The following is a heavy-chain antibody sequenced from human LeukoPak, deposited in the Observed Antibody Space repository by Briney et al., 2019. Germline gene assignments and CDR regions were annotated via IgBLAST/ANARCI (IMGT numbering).Heavy chain of an antibody. CDR3: AKDKSYGRDYGDYEVNLGYGMDV. V-gene: IGHV3-9*01. CDR2: ISWNSGSI. J-gene: IGHJ6*02. D-gene: IGHD4-17*01. Sequence: PGRSLRLSCAASGFTFDDYAMHWVRQAPGKGLEWVSGISWNSGSIGYADSVKGRFTISRDNAKNSLYLQMNSLRAEDTALYYCAKDKSYGRDYGDYEVNLGYGMDVWGQGTTVTVSS. CDR1: GFTFDDYA.